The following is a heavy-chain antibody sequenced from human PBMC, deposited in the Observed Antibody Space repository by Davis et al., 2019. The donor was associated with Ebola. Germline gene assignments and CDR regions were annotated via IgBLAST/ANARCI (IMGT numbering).Heavy chain of an antibody. CDR1: GFIFNNYA. J-gene: IGHJ4*02. Sequence: GESLKISCAASGFIFNNYAITWVRQAPGKGLEWVSTISASATDTYYADSVKGRFTISRDNSKRTLFLQMNRLRVADPAVYYCARDWGGGVVVAATLDYWGQGTLVTVSS. CDR3: ARDWGGGVVVAATLDY. V-gene: IGHV3-23*01. CDR2: ISASATDT. D-gene: IGHD2-15*01.